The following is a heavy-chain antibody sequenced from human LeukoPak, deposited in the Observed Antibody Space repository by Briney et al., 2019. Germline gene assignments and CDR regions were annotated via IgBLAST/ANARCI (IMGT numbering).Heavy chain of an antibody. CDR3: ARDDYDSSGPHYFDY. Sequence: SETLSLTCAVYGTSFSGYSWSWIRQSPGKGLEWIGEITDSGGTNYNPSFKSRLTISADSSKNQFSLKLASVTAADTAVYYCARDDYDSSGPHYFDYWGQGTLVTVSS. CDR1: GTSFSGYS. V-gene: IGHV4-34*01. J-gene: IGHJ4*02. CDR2: ITDSGGT. D-gene: IGHD3-22*01.